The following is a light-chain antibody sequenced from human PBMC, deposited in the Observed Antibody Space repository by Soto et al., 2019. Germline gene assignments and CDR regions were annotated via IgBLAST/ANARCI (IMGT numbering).Light chain of an antibody. CDR2: DAS. CDR3: QHYGGMWT. Sequence: IRMNQSPSSVSVSVGDRVTITCRTSQNINAWLAWYQQRPGQAPKLLIYDASTVQSGVPSRFSGSGFGTEFILTISSLQPDDFATYWCQHYGGMWTFGQGTKVDI. J-gene: IGKJ1*01. V-gene: IGKV1-5*01. CDR1: QNINAW.